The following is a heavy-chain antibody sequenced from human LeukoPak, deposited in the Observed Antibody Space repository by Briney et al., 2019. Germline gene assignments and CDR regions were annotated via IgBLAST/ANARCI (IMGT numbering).Heavy chain of an antibody. D-gene: IGHD3-10*02. CDR3: AELGITMIGGV. CDR1: GLSFSTYS. Sequence: QAGGSLRLSCAASGLSFSTYSMNWVRQAPGKGLEWVSYISSSGSTIYYADSVKGRFTISRDNAKNSLYLQMNSLRAEDTAVYYCAELGITMIGGVWGKGTTVTISS. V-gene: IGHV3-48*04. J-gene: IGHJ6*04. CDR2: ISSSGSTI.